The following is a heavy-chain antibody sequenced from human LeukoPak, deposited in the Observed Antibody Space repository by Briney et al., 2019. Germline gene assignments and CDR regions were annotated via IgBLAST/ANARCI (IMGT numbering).Heavy chain of an antibody. CDR1: GLTFTNAW. Sequence: PGGSLRLSCAASGLTFTNAWMNWVRQAPGKGLEWVGRIKSKADGETIDYAAPVKGRFTFSRDDSKNMLYLQMNSLKGEDTAVYYCSTLTSRGLSDSWGQGTLVTVSS. J-gene: IGHJ4*02. V-gene: IGHV3-15*07. CDR3: STLTSRGLSDS. CDR2: IKSKADGETI. D-gene: IGHD1-20*01.